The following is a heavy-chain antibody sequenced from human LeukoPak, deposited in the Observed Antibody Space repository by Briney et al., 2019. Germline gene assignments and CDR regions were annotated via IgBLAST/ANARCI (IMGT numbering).Heavy chain of an antibody. Sequence: PGGSLRLSCAVSRFSFSSQWMTWVRQAPGTGLEWVATINSDGSAKYLVDSVKGRFTISRDNAKNLVYLQMSILRAEDTAVYYCADLGTSDCGQGTLVTVSS. CDR2: INSDGSAK. J-gene: IGHJ4*02. D-gene: IGHD1-7*01. CDR1: RFSFSSQW. V-gene: IGHV3-7*01. CDR3: ADLGTSD.